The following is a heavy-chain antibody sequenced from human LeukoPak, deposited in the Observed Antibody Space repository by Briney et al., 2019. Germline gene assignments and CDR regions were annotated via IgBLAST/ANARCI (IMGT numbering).Heavy chain of an antibody. J-gene: IGHJ4*02. CDR3: ARGWAQLSSLDY. CDR2: IYYSGST. Sequence: PSETLSLTCTVSGGSISSGGYYWGWLRQHPGKGLEWIGYIYYSGSTYYNPSLKSRVTISVDTSKNQFSLKLSSVTAADTAVYYCARGWAQLSSLDYWGQGTLVTVSS. CDR1: GGSISSGGYY. D-gene: IGHD2-2*01. V-gene: IGHV4-31*03.